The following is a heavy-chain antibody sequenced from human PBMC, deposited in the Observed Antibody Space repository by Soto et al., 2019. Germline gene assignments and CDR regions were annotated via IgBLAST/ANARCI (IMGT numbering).Heavy chain of an antibody. CDR2: IYYSGST. J-gene: IGHJ3*02. V-gene: IGHV4-59*01. CDR3: AMMGIVATIDAFVI. Sequence: SETLSLTCTVSGGSISSYYWSWIRQPPGKGLEWIGYIYYSGSTNYNPSLKSRVTISVDTSKNQFSLKLSSVTAADTAVYYCAMMGIVATIDAFVIWGQGIMVTVSS. D-gene: IGHD5-12*01. CDR1: GGSISSYY.